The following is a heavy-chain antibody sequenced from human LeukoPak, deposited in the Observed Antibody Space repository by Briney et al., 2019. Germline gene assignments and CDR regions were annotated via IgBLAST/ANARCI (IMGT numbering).Heavy chain of an antibody. V-gene: IGHV4-59*08. Sequence: SETLSLTCTVSGGSIGSNYWTWIRQPPGKGLEYIGYIYYTGATNYNPSLKSRVTISVDTSKNKFSLRLSSVTAADTAVYFCGEYGNSGWVIDYWGQGTLVTVSS. CDR3: GEYGNSGWVIDY. CDR1: GGSIGSNY. J-gene: IGHJ4*02. D-gene: IGHD6-19*01. CDR2: IYYTGAT.